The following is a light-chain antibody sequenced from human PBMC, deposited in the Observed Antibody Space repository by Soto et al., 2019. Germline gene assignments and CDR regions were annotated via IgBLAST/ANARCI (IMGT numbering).Light chain of an antibody. Sequence: EIVLTQSPGTLSLSPGERATLSCRASQSVSNNYLAWYQQKPGQAPRLLIYGASTRATGIPARFSGSGSGTEFTLTISSLQSEDFAVFYCQQYNNWLTWTFGQGNKVDIK. CDR2: GAS. J-gene: IGKJ1*01. CDR1: QSVSNN. CDR3: QQYNNWLTWT. V-gene: IGKV3-15*01.